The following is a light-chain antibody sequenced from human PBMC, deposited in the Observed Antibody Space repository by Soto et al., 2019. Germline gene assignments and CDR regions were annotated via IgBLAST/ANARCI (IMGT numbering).Light chain of an antibody. CDR1: TSIIGSKT. CDR3: AAWNDSLNGVV. J-gene: IGLJ2*01. CDR2: TTN. Sequence: QSVLTQPPSASGTPGQRVTISCSGSTSIIGSKTLNWYQQLPGSAPKLLIYTTNQRPSGVPDRFSGSKSGTSASLAISGLQSEDEAHYYCAAWNDSLNGVVFGGGTKVTVL. V-gene: IGLV1-44*01.